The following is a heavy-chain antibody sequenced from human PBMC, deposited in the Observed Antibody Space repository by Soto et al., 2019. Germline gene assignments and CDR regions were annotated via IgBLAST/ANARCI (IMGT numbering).Heavy chain of an antibody. CDR2: ISYDGSNK. CDR3: AKGVWSSSGYYLRGFYYPYGMDV. J-gene: IGHJ6*02. V-gene: IGHV3-30*18. CDR1: GFTFSSYG. D-gene: IGHD3-22*01. Sequence: GGSLRLSCAASGFTFSSYGMHWVRQAPGKGLEWVAVISYDGSNKYYADSVKGRFTISRDNSKNTLYLQMNSLRAEDTAVYYCAKGVWSSSGYYLRGFYYPYGMDVRGQGSTVIVSS.